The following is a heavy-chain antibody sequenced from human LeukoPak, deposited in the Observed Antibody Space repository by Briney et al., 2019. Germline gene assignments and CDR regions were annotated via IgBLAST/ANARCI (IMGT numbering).Heavy chain of an antibody. CDR1: GGSFSGYY. D-gene: IGHD3-22*01. J-gene: IGHJ4*02. CDR3: ARALRPNYYDSSGPTRYYFDY. CDR2: INHSGST. Sequence: SETLSLTCAVYGGSFSGYYWSWIRQPPGKGLEWIGEINHSGSTNYNPSLKSRVTISVDTSKNQFSLKLSSVTAADTAVYYCARALRPNYYDSSGPTRYYFDYWGQGTLVTVSS. V-gene: IGHV4-34*01.